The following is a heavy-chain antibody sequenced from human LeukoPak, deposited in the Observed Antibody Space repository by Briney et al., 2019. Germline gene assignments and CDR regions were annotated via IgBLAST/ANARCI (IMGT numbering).Heavy chain of an antibody. CDR1: GFTVSNNS. CDR2: IYSDAST. CDR3: SRARGGDGLPFDY. V-gene: IGHV3-53*01. J-gene: IGHJ4*02. Sequence: QPGGSLRLSCAASGFTVSNNSMSWVRQAPGTGLEWVSFIYSDASTSSPDSVRGRFTISRDNSKNTLYLHMNSLRAEDTAVYYCSRARGGDGLPFDYWGQGTLVTVSS. D-gene: IGHD3-16*01.